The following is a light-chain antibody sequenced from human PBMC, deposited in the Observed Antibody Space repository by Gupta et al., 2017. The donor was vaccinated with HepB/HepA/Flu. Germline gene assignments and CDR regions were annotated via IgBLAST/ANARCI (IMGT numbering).Light chain of an antibody. CDR3: QTWDIDIRGI. CDR2: LNSDGTY. J-gene: IGLJ2*01. V-gene: IGLV4-69*01. CDR1: NEHSSHA. Sequence: QLVLTQSPSASASLGASVKLTCTLTNEHSSHAITWHQQQPDKGPRYLMKLNSDGTYSRGDGIPDRFSGSSSGAERYLIISSLQSEDEADYYCQTWDIDIRGIFGGGTKLTVL.